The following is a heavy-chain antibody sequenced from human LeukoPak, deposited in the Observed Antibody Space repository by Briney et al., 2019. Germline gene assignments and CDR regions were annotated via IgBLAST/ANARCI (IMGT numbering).Heavy chain of an antibody. CDR2: ISAYNGST. CDR1: GYTFTSYG. J-gene: IGHJ4*02. CDR3: ARASSSGWYVVYNY. D-gene: IGHD6-19*01. V-gene: IGHV1-18*01. Sequence: ASVKVSCKASGYTFTSYGISWVRQAPGQGLEWMGWISAYNGSTNYAQKLQGRVTMTTDTSTSTAYMELRSLRSDDTAVYYCARASSSGWYVVYNYWGQGTLVTVSS.